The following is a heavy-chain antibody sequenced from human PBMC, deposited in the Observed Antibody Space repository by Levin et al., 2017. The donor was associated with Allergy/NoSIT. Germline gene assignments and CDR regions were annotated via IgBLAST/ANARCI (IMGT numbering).Heavy chain of an antibody. CDR2: ISWNSGSI. CDR1: GFTFDDYA. V-gene: IGHV3-9*01. Sequence: GGSLRLSCAASGFTFDDYAMHWVRQAPGKGLEWVSGISWNSGSIGYADSVKGRFTISRDNAKNSLYLQMNSLRAEDTALYYCAKDGVRRCSGGSCYYELDYWGQGTLVTVSS. D-gene: IGHD2-15*01. J-gene: IGHJ4*02. CDR3: AKDGVRRCSGGSCYYELDY.